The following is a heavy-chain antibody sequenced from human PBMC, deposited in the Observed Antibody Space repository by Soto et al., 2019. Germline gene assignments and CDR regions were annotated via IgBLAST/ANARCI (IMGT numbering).Heavy chain of an antibody. CDR3: ARSSGVSGKLWNYYGMDV. CDR2: ISSGSSYI. Sequence: EVQLVESGGGLVKPGGSLRLSCAASGFTFSSYSMNWVRQAPGKGLEWVSSISSGSSYIYYADSVKGRFTISRDNAKNSLYLQMDMLRAEDPAVYYCARSSGVSGKLWNYYGMDVWGQGTTVTVSS. CDR1: GFTFSSYS. V-gene: IGHV3-21*06. D-gene: IGHD3-10*01. J-gene: IGHJ6*02.